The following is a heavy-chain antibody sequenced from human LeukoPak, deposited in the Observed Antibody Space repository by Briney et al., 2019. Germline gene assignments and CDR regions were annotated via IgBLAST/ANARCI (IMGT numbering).Heavy chain of an antibody. J-gene: IGHJ4*02. V-gene: IGHV3-7*01. Sequence: HPGGSLRLSCAASGFTFSNYWMSWVRQAPGKGLEWVANIKQDGSQKYYVDSVKGRFTISRDNAKNSQYLQMNSLRAEDTAMYYCARIGYSSSSFDYWGQGTLVTASS. CDR3: ARIGYSSSSFDY. CDR1: GFTFSNYW. CDR2: IKQDGSQK. D-gene: IGHD6-6*01.